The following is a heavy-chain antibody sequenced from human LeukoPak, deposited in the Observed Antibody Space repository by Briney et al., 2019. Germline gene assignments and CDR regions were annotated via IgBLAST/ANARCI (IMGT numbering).Heavy chain of an antibody. CDR1: GGSINNYY. D-gene: IGHD3-10*01. V-gene: IGHV4-59*12. Sequence: PSETLSLTCTVSGGSINNYYWSWIRQPPGKGLEWIGYIYYSGSTNYNPSLKSRVTMPVDTSKNQFSLKLSSVTAADTAVYYCAREYRGSGSYYYYYYMDVWGKGTTVTISS. J-gene: IGHJ6*03. CDR3: AREYRGSGSYYYYYYMDV. CDR2: IYYSGST.